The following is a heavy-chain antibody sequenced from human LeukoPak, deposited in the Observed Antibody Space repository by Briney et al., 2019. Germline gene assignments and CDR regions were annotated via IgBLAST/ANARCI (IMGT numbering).Heavy chain of an antibody. CDR2: IYYSGST. V-gene: IGHV4-59*08. CDR1: GGSISSYY. J-gene: IGHJ3*02. D-gene: IGHD3-16*01. CDR3: ARHLGALNAFDI. Sequence: SDTLSLTCTVSGGSISSYYWSWIRQPPGKGLEWIGYIYYSGSTNYTPSLKSRVTISVDTSKNQFSLKLSSVTAADTAVYYCARHLGALNAFDIWGQGTMVTVSS.